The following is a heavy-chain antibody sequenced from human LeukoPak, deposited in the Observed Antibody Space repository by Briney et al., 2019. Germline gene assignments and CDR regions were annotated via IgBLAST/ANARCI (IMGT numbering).Heavy chain of an antibody. CDR1: GGSISSYY. V-gene: IGHV4-4*07. CDR3: ARDRGTIAAAFP. Sequence: SETLSLTCTVSGGSISSYYWSWIRQPAGKGLEWIGRIYTSGSTNYDPSLKSRVTMSVDTSKNQFSLKLGSVTAADTAVYYCARDRGTIAAAFPWGQGTLVTVSS. J-gene: IGHJ5*02. CDR2: IYTSGST. D-gene: IGHD6-13*01.